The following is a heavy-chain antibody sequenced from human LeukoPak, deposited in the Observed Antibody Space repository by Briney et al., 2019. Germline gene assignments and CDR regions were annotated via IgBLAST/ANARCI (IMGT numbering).Heavy chain of an antibody. Sequence: SQTLSLTCAVYGGSFSGYYWSWIRQPPGKGLEWIGEINHSGSTNYNPSLKSRVTISVDTSKNQFSLKLSSVTAADTAVYYCARGTKQLKTYYYMDVWGKGTTVTVSS. CDR2: INHSGST. D-gene: IGHD6-6*01. CDR1: GGSFSGYY. J-gene: IGHJ6*03. CDR3: ARGTKQLKTYYYMDV. V-gene: IGHV4-34*01.